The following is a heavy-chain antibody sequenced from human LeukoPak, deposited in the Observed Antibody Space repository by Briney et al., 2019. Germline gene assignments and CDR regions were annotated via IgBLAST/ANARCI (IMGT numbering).Heavy chain of an antibody. CDR3: ARGGSGTYYNYSYYYMDV. Sequence: GGSLRLSCAASGFTFSSYAMSWVRQAPGKGLEWVSSISGSGGSRHYADSVQGRFTISRDNSKNTLYLQMNSLRAEDTAVYYCARGGSGTYYNYSYYYMDVWGKGTTVTISS. J-gene: IGHJ6*03. D-gene: IGHD3-10*01. CDR2: ISGSGGSR. V-gene: IGHV3-23*01. CDR1: GFTFSSYA.